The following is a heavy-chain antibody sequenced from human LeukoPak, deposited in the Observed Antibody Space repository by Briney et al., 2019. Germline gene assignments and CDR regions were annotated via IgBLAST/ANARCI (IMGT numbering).Heavy chain of an antibody. CDR1: AGSFSGYY. CDR2: INHSGST. V-gene: IGHV4-34*01. J-gene: IGHJ4*02. CDR3: ARGERSIAVAGIPFVY. Sequence: SETLSLTCAVYAGSFSGYYWSWIRQPPGKGLEWNGEINHSGSTNYNPSLKSRVTISVDTSKNQFSLKLSSVTAADTAVYYCARGERSIAVAGIPFVYWGQGTLVTVSS. D-gene: IGHD6-19*01.